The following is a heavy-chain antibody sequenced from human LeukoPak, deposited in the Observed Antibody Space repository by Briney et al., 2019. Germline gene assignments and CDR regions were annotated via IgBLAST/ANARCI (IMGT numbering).Heavy chain of an antibody. V-gene: IGHV1-2*04. D-gene: IGHD3-3*01. CDR3: ARDWSGGLYYFDY. Sequence: ASVKVSCKASGYTFTGYYMHWVRQAPGQGLEWMGWINPNSGGTNYAQKFQGWVTMTRDTSISTAYMELSRLRSDDTAVYYCARDWSGGLYYFDYWGQGTLVTVSS. CDR1: GYTFTGYY. J-gene: IGHJ4*02. CDR2: INPNSGGT.